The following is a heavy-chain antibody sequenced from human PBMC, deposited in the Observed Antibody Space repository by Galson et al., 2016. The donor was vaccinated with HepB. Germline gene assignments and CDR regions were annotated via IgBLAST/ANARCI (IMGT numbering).Heavy chain of an antibody. CDR2: ISSTSDTV. CDR3: ARDGCDGGRCYPPYGDRYFDL. D-gene: IGHD2-15*01. CDR1: GFIFSSSS. Sequence: SLRLSCAASGFIFSSSSMNWVRQAPGKGLEWISYISSTSDTVYYADSVKGRFTISRDNAKNSLYLQMNSLRDEDTAVYYCARDGCDGGRCYPPYGDRYFDLWGRGNLVSVSS. J-gene: IGHJ2*01. V-gene: IGHV3-48*02.